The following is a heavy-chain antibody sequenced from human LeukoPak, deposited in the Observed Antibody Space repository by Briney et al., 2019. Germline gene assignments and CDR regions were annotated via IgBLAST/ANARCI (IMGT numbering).Heavy chain of an antibody. D-gene: IGHD3-9*01. V-gene: IGHV1-8*02. CDR2: MNPNSGNT. CDR3: ARDTAYDTRSNWFDP. CDR1: GGTFSSYA. Sequence: ASVKVSCKASGGTFSSYAISWVRQATGQGLEWMGWMNPNSGNTGYAQKFQGRVTMTRNTSISTAYMELSSLRSEDTAVYYCARDTAYDTRSNWFDPWGQGTLVTVSS. J-gene: IGHJ5*02.